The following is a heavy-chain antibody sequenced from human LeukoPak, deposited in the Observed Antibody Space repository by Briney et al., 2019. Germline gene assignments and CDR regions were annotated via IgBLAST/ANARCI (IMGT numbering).Heavy chain of an antibody. CDR2: IYTSGST. V-gene: IGHV4-4*07. J-gene: IGHJ5*02. D-gene: IGHD3-10*01. CDR3: ARDSITMVRGPNWFDP. Sequence: PSETLSLTCTVSGGSISSYYWSWIRQPAGKGLECIGRIYTSGSTNYNPSLKSRVTMSVDTSKNQFSLKLSSVTAADTAVYYCARDSITMVRGPNWFDPWGQGTLVTVSS. CDR1: GGSISSYY.